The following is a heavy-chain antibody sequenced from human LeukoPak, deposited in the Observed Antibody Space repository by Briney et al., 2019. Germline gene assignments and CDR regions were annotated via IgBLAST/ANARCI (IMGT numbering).Heavy chain of an antibody. CDR2: ITINIDRT. CDR3: VKPARGSGIQYGPDY. CDR1: GFSFSNYA. J-gene: IGHJ4*02. V-gene: IGHV3-64D*06. D-gene: IGHD3-10*01. Sequence: SGGSLRLSCSASGFSFSNYAMHWVRQAPGKGLEYVAAITINIDRTFYADSVNGRFTISRDNSRNTLYLQMSSLRPEDTALYYCVKPARGSGIQYGPDYWGQGTLVTVSS.